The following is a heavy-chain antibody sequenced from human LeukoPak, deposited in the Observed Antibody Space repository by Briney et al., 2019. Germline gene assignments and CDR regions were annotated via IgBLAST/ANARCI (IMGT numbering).Heavy chain of an antibody. V-gene: IGHV3-21*01. CDR1: GFTFSSYS. CDR2: ISSSSSYI. Sequence: GGSLRLSCAASGFTFSSYSMNWVRQAPGKGLEWVSSISSSSSYIYYADSVKGRFTISRDNAKNSLYLQMNSLRAEDTAVYYCARDQNAPGTMVRGVIIKEEWDYWGQGTLVTVSS. CDR3: ARDQNAPGTMVRGVIIKEEWDY. J-gene: IGHJ4*02. D-gene: IGHD3-10*01.